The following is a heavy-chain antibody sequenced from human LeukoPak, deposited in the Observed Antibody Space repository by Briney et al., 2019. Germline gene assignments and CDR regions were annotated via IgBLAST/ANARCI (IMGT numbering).Heavy chain of an antibody. V-gene: IGHV3-21*01. CDR1: GFTFSSYS. D-gene: IGHD5-12*01. CDR3: ARVAGYDGYNPTRCDY. J-gene: IGHJ4*02. Sequence: PGGSLTLSCAASGFTFSSYSMNWVRQAPGKGLEWVSSISSSSSYIYYADSVKGRFTISRDNAKNSLYLQMNSLRAEDTAVYYCARVAGYDGYNPTRCDYWGQGTLVTVSS. CDR2: ISSSSSYI.